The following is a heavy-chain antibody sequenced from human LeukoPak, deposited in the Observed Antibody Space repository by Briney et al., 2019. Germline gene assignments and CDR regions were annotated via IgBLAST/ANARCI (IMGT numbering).Heavy chain of an antibody. CDR1: GFTFSSYG. Sequence: PGRSLRLSCAASGFTFSSYGMHGVRQAPGRGVEWVAVIWYDGSNKYYADSVKGRFTISRDNSKNTLYLQINSLRAEDTAVYYCARLHGTYPGLFYPCGQGTLATAS. V-gene: IGHV3-33*01. J-gene: IGHJ5*01. CDR3: ARLHGTYPGLFYP. D-gene: IGHD1-1*01. CDR2: IWYDGSNK.